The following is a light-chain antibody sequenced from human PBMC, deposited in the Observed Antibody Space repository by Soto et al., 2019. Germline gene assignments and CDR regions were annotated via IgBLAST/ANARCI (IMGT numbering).Light chain of an antibody. CDR1: QSVSSN. CDR3: QQYNNWPPVT. Sequence: EIVMTQSPATLSVSPGERATPSCRTSQSVSSNLAWYQQKPGQAPRLPIYGASTRATGIPARFSGSGSGTEFTLTIGSLQSEDFAVYYCQQYNNWPPVTFGQGTKVDIK. V-gene: IGKV3-15*01. J-gene: IGKJ1*01. CDR2: GAS.